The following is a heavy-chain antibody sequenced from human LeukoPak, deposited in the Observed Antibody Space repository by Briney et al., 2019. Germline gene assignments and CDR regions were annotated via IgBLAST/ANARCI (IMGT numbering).Heavy chain of an antibody. J-gene: IGHJ4*02. CDR2: INHSGGT. V-gene: IGHV4-34*01. Sequence: SETLSLTCAVYGGSFSGYYWSWIRQPPGKGLEWIGEINHSGGTNYNPSLKSRVTISVDTSKNQFSLKLSSVTAADTAVYYCASRGDDILTGYYRYFDYWGQGTLVTVSS. CDR3: ASRGDDILTGYYRYFDY. D-gene: IGHD3-9*01. CDR1: GGSFSGYY.